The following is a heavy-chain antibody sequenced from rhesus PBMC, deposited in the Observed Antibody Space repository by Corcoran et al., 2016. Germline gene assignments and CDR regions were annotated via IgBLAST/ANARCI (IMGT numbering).Heavy chain of an antibody. J-gene: IGHJ6*01. Sequence: QVQLQESGPGLVKPSETLSLTCAVSGGSLRGYYWNWIRQPPGKGLGWVGYIGGSSGSTYYNPSLKSRVTISTDTSKNQFSLKLSSVTAADTAVYYCARKTYCSGIYCYYYGLDSWGQGVVVTVSS. CDR2: IGGSSGST. D-gene: IGHD2-27*01. CDR1: GGSLRGYY. V-gene: IGHV4-165*02. CDR3: ARKTYCSGIYCYYYGLDS.